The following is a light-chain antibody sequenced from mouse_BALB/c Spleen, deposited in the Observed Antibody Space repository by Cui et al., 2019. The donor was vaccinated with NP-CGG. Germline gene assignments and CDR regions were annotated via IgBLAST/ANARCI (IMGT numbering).Light chain of an antibody. Sequence: QAVVTQESAVTTSPGETVTLTCRSSTGAVTSSNYANWVQEKPDHLFTGLIGGTKNRAPGVPARFSGSLIGDRAALTITGAQTEDEAIYFCALWYSTHWVFGGGTKLTVL. CDR2: GTK. V-gene: IGLV1*01. CDR3: ALWYSTHWV. J-gene: IGLJ1*01. CDR1: TGAVTSSNY.